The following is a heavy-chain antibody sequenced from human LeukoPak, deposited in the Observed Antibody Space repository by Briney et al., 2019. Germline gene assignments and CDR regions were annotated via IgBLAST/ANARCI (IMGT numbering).Heavy chain of an antibody. CDR3: ARKASHFSYGLRAIDY. D-gene: IGHD5-18*01. CDR2: INHSVTT. J-gene: IGHJ4*02. CDR1: GGSFSDHY. Sequence: SETLSLTCAVYGGSFSDHYWNWIRQPPGKGLEWIGEINHSVTTNYNASLKSRVTISVDTSKNHFSLKLNSMTAADTAVYYCARKASHFSYGLRAIDYWGQGNLVTVSS. V-gene: IGHV4-34*01.